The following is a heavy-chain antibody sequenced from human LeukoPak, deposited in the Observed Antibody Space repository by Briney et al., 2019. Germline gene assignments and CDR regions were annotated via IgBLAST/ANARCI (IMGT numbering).Heavy chain of an antibody. Sequence: SKTLSLTCTVSGGSISSYYWSWIRQPPGKGLEWIGYVYYSGTTNYSPTLKSRVTISVDTSKNQFSLRLRSVTPAGTAVYYCARERGDTAPPDAFDIWGQGKMVTVSS. CDR3: ARERGDTAPPDAFDI. CDR2: VYYSGTT. D-gene: IGHD5-18*01. J-gene: IGHJ3*02. V-gene: IGHV4-59*01. CDR1: GGSISSYY.